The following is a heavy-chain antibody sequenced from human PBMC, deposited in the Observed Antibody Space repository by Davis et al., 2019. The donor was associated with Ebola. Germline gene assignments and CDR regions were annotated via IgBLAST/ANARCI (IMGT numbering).Heavy chain of an antibody. V-gene: IGHV3-74*01. CDR1: GFTFSTYW. J-gene: IGHJ4*02. CDR2: INGDGGST. D-gene: IGHD3-16*02. Sequence: GESLKISCAASGFTFSTYWMHWVRQAPGKGLMWVSRINGDGGSTNYADSLKGRFTISRDNAKNTLYLQMNSLRAEDTAVYYCARARYHPDYWGQGTLVTVSS. CDR3: ARARYHPDY.